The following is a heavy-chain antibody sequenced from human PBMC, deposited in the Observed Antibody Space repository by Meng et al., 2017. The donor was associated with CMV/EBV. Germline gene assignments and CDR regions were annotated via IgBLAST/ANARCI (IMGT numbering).Heavy chain of an antibody. CDR1: GYSFTNYW. CDR2: MYPRDSDI. Sequence: KVSCKGSGYSFTNYWIGWVRQTPEKGLEWMGIMYPRDSDIRYSPSFQGQVTISADKSISTAYLQWSTLKASDTAIYYCARPTVVGGRPRTFDYWGQGTLVTVSS. CDR3: ARPTVVGGRPRTFDY. D-gene: IGHD3-16*01. V-gene: IGHV5-51*01. J-gene: IGHJ4*02.